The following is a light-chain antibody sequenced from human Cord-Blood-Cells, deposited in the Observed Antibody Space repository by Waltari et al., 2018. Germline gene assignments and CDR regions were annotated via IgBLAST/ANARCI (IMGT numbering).Light chain of an antibody. V-gene: IGLV2-23*01. CDR1: SSDVGSYNL. CDR2: EGS. Sequence: QSALTQPASVSGSPGQSITISCTGTSSDVGSYNLVSWSQQHPGKAPKSMIYEGSKRRSWVANRSAGSKSGNTASLTISGLQAEDEADYYCCSYAGSSTWVFGGGTKLTVL. CDR3: CSYAGSSTWV. J-gene: IGLJ3*02.